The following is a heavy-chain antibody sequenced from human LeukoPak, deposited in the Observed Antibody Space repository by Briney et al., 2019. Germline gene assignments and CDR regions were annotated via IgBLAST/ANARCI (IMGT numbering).Heavy chain of an antibody. V-gene: IGHV3-33*06. CDR1: GFTFSSYG. Sequence: GGSLRLSCAASGFTFSSYGMHWFRQAPGKGLEWVAVIWYDGSNKYYADSVKGRFTISRDNSKNTLYLQMNSLRAEDTAVYYCAKDRLHRSGGSCYSGYFDYWGQGTLVTVSS. CDR2: IWYDGSNK. J-gene: IGHJ4*02. D-gene: IGHD2-15*01. CDR3: AKDRLHRSGGSCYSGYFDY.